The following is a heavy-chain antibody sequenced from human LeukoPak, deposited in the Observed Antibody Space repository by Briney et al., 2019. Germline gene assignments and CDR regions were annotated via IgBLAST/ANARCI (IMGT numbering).Heavy chain of an antibody. D-gene: IGHD3-22*01. V-gene: IGHV4-30-4*01. Sequence: SQTLSLICTVSGGSISSGDYYWSWIRQPPGKGLEWIGYIYYSGSTYYNPSLKSRVTISVDTSKNQFSLKLSSVTAADTAVYYCASFYDSSGYDYPDYWGQGTLVTVSS. CDR1: GGSISSGDYY. J-gene: IGHJ4*02. CDR2: IYYSGST. CDR3: ASFYDSSGYDYPDY.